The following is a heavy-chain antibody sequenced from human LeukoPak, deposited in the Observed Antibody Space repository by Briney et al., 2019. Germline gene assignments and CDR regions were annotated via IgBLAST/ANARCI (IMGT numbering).Heavy chain of an antibody. J-gene: IGHJ4*02. V-gene: IGHV3-15*01. Sequence: GGSLRLSCAASGFTFSNVWMSWIRQAPGKGLEWVGRIKTKTSAGTTDYAAAVKGRFTISRDDSKNTVYLQMNSLKTEDTAVYFCTTTQAGVTFGLDYWGQGTLVTVSS. CDR3: TTTQAGVTFGLDY. D-gene: IGHD3-10*01. CDR1: GFTFSNVW. CDR2: IKTKTSAGTT.